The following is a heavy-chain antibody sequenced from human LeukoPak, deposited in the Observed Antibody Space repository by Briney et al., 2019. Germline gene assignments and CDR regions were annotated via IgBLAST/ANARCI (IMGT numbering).Heavy chain of an antibody. CDR1: GGSISSSSYY. D-gene: IGHD2-2*01. Sequence: SETLSLTCTVSGGSISSSSYYWGWIRQPPGKGLEWIGSIYYSGSTYYNPSLKSRVTISVDTSKNQFSLKLSSVTAADAAVYYCARRSCSSTSCYNPEFDYWGQGTLVTVSS. V-gene: IGHV4-39*01. J-gene: IGHJ4*02. CDR3: ARRSCSSTSCYNPEFDY. CDR2: IYYSGST.